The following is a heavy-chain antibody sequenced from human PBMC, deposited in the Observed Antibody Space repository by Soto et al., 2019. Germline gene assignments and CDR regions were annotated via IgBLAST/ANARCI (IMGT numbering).Heavy chain of an antibody. J-gene: IGHJ5*02. D-gene: IGHD3-3*01. CDR3: ARLYSDFWSGYPNWFDP. V-gene: IGHV4-39*01. Sequence: QLQLQESGPGLVKPSETLSLTCTVSGGSISSSSYYWGSIRQPPGKGLEWIGSIYYSGSTYYNPSLKIRVTIPVDTSKNHFSLKLSSVTAADTAVYYCARLYSDFWSGYPNWFDPWGQGTLVTVSS. CDR2: IYYSGST. CDR1: GGSISSSSYY.